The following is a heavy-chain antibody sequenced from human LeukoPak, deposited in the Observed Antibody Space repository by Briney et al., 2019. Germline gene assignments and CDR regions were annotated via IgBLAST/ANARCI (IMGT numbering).Heavy chain of an antibody. V-gene: IGHV1-69*06. J-gene: IGHJ6*03. CDR1: GGTFNSYA. D-gene: IGHD3-10*01. CDR2: IIPIFGTT. CDR3: ARDARFSFYGSGSFYYYYMDV. Sequence: GASVKVSCKASGGTFNSYAISWVRQAPGQGLEWMGGIIPIFGTTNYARKFRGRVTLTADKSTRTAYMELSSLRSEDTAVYYCARDARFSFYGSGSFYYYYMDVWGKGTTVTISS.